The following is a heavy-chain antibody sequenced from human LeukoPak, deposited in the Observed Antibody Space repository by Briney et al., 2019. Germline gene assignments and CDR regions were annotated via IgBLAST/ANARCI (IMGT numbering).Heavy chain of an antibody. CDR2: IDPSDSYT. Sequence: GESLKISCEGSGYSFTNYWISWVRQMPGKGLEWMVRIDPSDSYTNYSPSFQGHVTISADKSISTAHLQWSSLMASDTAIYYCARTRGDYYNYYGMDVWGQGTTVTVSS. CDR3: ARTRGDYYNYYGMDV. CDR1: GYSFTNYW. V-gene: IGHV5-10-1*01. J-gene: IGHJ6*02. D-gene: IGHD7-27*01.